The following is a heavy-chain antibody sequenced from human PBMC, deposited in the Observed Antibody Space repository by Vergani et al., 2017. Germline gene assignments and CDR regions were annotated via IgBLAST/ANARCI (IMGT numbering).Heavy chain of an antibody. CDR2: IWYDGSNK. CDR3: AKDLTHVTMIVDRYGMDV. J-gene: IGHJ6*02. V-gene: IGHV3-33*06. D-gene: IGHD3-22*01. CDR1: GFTFSSYG. Sequence: VQLVESGGGVVQPGRSLRLSCAASGFTFSSYGMHWVRQAPGKGLEWVAVIWYDGSNKYYADSVTGRFTIYRDNSKNTLYLQMNSLRAEDTAVYYCAKDLTHVTMIVDRYGMDVWGQGTTVTVSS.